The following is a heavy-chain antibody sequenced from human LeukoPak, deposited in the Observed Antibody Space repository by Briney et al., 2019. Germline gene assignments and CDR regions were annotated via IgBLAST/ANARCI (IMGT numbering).Heavy chain of an antibody. D-gene: IGHD3-16*01. Sequence: GGSLRLSCTASGFAFGDYSMSWVRQAPGKGLEWVALIRIKAYGGTTEYAASVKDRFSILRDDSKSIAYLQMNSLKTEDTALYYGTRSFQHYYYMDVWGNGTTVTVSS. CDR2: IRIKAYGGTT. CDR1: GFAFGDYS. CDR3: TRSFQHYYYMDV. J-gene: IGHJ6*03. V-gene: IGHV3-49*04.